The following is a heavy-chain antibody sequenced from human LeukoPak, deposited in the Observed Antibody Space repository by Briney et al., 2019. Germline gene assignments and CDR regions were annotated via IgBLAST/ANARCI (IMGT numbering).Heavy chain of an antibody. CDR3: ARDLLVPAAIENWFDP. Sequence: SETLSLTCAVYGGSFSGYYWSWIRQPPGKGLEWIGEINHSGSTNYNPSLKSRVTISVDTSKNRFSLKLSSVTAADTAVYYCARDLLVPAAIENWFDPWGQGTLVTVSS. CDR1: GGSFSGYY. J-gene: IGHJ5*02. D-gene: IGHD2-2*01. V-gene: IGHV4-34*01. CDR2: INHSGST.